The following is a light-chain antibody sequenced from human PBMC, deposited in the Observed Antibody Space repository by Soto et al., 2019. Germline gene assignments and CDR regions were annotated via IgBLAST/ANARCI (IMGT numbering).Light chain of an antibody. J-gene: IGKJ1*01. CDR3: QQYGPSRT. V-gene: IGKV3-20*01. CDR2: GAS. Sequence: EIVLTQSPGTLSLSPGERATLSCRASQSVSSSYLAWYQQKPGQAPRLLIYGASIRATGIPDRFSGSGSGTDFTLTISRLEPEDFAVYYCQQYGPSRTFGQGTKVEIK. CDR1: QSVSSSY.